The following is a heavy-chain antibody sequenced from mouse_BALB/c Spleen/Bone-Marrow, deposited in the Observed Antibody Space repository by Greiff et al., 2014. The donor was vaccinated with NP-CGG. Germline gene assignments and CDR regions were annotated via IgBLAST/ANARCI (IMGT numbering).Heavy chain of an antibody. V-gene: IGHV1-18*01. CDR3: ARENYGSSYGFAY. CDR1: GYSFTGYT. Sequence: EVQLQQSGPELVKPGASMKISCKASGYSFTGYTMNWVKQSHGKNLEWIGLINPYNGGTSYNQKFEGKATLTVDKSSSTAYMALLSLTSEDSAVYYCARENYGSSYGFAYWGQGTLVTVSA. J-gene: IGHJ3*01. CDR2: INPYNGGT. D-gene: IGHD1-1*01.